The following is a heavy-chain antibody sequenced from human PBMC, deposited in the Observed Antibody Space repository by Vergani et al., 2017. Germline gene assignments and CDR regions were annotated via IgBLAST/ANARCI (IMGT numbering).Heavy chain of an antibody. CDR2: INPNSGGT. J-gene: IGHJ4*02. Sequence: QVQLVQSGAEVKKPGASVKVSCKASGYTFTSYGISWVRQAPGQGLEWMGWINPNSGGTNYAQKFQGRVTMTRDTSISTAYMELSRLRSDDTAVYYCARDGVVGEKYFDYWGQGTLVTVSS. V-gene: IGHV1-2*02. D-gene: IGHD3-22*01. CDR1: GYTFTSYG. CDR3: ARDGVVGEKYFDY.